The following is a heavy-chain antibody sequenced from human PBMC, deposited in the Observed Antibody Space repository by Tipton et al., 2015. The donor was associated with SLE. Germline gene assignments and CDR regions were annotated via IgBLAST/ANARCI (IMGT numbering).Heavy chain of an antibody. D-gene: IGHD2-21*01. CDR1: GFTFSSYS. CDR3: ARDGRRVNAFDI. CDR2: ISSSSSYI. V-gene: IGHV3-21*01. J-gene: IGHJ3*02. Sequence: GSLRLSCAASGFTFSSYSMNWVRQAPGKGLEWVSSISSSSSYIYYADSVKGRFTISRDNAKNSLYLQMNSLRAEDTAVYYCARDGRRVNAFDIWGQGTMVTVSS.